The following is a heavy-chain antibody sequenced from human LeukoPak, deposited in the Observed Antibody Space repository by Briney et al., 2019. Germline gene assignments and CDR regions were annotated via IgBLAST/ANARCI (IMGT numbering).Heavy chain of an antibody. D-gene: IGHD3-3*01. CDR3: AREAFGVFGVVKPIHY. V-gene: IGHV4-39*07. J-gene: IGHJ4*02. CDR2: IYYSGTT. Sequence: ETLSLTCTVSGDSIRRSSEYWAWIRQAPGKGLEWIGTIYYSGTTYYSPSLESRVTFSVDTSKNQFSLKLTSVTAADTAVYYCAREAFGVFGVVKPIHYWGQGILVTVSA. CDR1: GDSIRRSSEY.